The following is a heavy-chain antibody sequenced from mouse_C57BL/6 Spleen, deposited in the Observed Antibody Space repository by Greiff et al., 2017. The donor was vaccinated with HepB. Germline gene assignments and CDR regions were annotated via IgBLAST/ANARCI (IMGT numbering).Heavy chain of an antibody. CDR1: GFSFNTYA. V-gene: IGHV10-1*01. CDR3: VRHLYDCSPMDY. J-gene: IGHJ4*01. Sequence: EVQLVESGGGLVQPKGSLKLSCAASGFSFNTYAMNWVRQAPGKGLEWVARIRSKSNNYETYYADSVKDRFTISTADSESMLYLQMNNLKTEDTAMYYCVRHLYDCSPMDYWGQGTSVTVSS. CDR2: IRSKSNNYET. D-gene: IGHD2-3*01.